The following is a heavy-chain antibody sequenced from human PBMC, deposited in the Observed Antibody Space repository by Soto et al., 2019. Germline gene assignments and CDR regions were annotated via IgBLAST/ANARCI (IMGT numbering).Heavy chain of an antibody. D-gene: IGHD3-3*01. CDR2: FSGSGGSI. V-gene: IGHV3-23*01. J-gene: IGHJ6*02. CDR3: AKDPPWTVGPLAMDV. Sequence: PGGSLRLSCVASGFTFSTHAMSWVRRAPGKGLEWVSTFSGSGGSIYYAESVKGRLTISRDDSKNTLYLHMNSLRVEDTAVYYCAKDPPWTVGPLAMDVWGQGTTVTVSS. CDR1: GFTFSTHA.